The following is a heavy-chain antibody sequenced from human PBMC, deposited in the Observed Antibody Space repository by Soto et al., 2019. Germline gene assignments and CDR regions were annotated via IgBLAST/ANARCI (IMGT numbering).Heavy chain of an antibody. D-gene: IGHD1-7*01. J-gene: IGHJ1*01. CDR3: SRLEGTVEEYFHQ. V-gene: IGHV3-23*01. Sequence: GGSLRLSCAASGFTFSSYVMSWVRQAPAKGLQWVSAISGSGGTTYYADSVKGRFTISRDNSENTLYLEMDSLRADDTAVYYCSRLEGTVEEYFHQWGQGTLVTVSS. CDR2: ISGSGGTT. CDR1: GFTFSSYV.